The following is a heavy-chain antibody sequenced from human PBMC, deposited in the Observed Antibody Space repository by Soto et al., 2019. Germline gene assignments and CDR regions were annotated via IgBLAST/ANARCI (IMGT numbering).Heavy chain of an antibody. V-gene: IGHV5-51*01. Sequence: GESLKISCTGSGYSFTRYWIGWVRQMPGKGLEWMGIIYPGDSDTRYSPSFQGQVTISADKSISTAYLQWSSLKASDTAMYYCARRSLIAAAGTPLDYYYGMDVWGQGTTVTVSS. J-gene: IGHJ6*02. D-gene: IGHD6-13*01. CDR1: GYSFTRYW. CDR2: IYPGDSDT. CDR3: ARRSLIAAAGTPLDYYYGMDV.